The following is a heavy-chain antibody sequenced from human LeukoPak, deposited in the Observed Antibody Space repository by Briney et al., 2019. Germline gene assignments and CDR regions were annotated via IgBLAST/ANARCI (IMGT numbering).Heavy chain of an antibody. CDR3: ARDLTQPGYTSAPGSFEF. Sequence: GGSLRLSCAASGFTFSSYSMNWVRQAPGKGLEWVSYISGSGGTIYYADSVKGRFTISRDNAKNSLYLQMNSLRAEDTAFYYCARDLTQPGYTSAPGSFEFWGQGTLVTVSS. D-gene: IGHD5-24*01. J-gene: IGHJ4*02. CDR2: ISGSGGTI. V-gene: IGHV3-48*04. CDR1: GFTFSSYS.